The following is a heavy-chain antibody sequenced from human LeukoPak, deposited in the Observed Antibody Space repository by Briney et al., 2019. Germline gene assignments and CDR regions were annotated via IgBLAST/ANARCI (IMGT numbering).Heavy chain of an antibody. D-gene: IGHD1-1*01. V-gene: IGHV4-61*09. Sequence: SQTLSLTCTVSGGSISSGDYYWAWIRQPPGKGLEWLGYIYDNGYSVYNPSVRGRVTISIDTSRSQFSLSLTSVTAADTAVYYCARRMHLNDLKWFDPWGQGTLVTVSS. CDR2: IYDNGYS. CDR1: GGSISSGDYY. CDR3: ARRMHLNDLKWFDP. J-gene: IGHJ5*02.